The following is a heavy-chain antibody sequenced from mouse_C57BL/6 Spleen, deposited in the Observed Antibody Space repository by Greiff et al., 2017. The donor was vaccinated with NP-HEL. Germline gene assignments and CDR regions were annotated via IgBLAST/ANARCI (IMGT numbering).Heavy chain of an antibody. D-gene: IGHD1-1*01. CDR3: ARSGDYYGSNFDY. CDR1: GYTFTSYW. CDR2: IYPGSGST. J-gene: IGHJ2*01. V-gene: IGHV1-55*01. Sequence: VQLQQPGAELVKPGASVKMSCKASGYTFTSYWITWVKQRPGQGLEWIGDIYPGSGSTNYNEKFKSKATLTVDTSSSTAYMQLSSLTSEDSAVYYCARSGDYYGSNFDYWGQGTTLTVSS.